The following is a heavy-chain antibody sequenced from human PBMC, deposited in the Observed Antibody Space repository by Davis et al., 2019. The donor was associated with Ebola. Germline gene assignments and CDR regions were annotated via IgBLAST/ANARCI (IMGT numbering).Heavy chain of an antibody. D-gene: IGHD2-2*01. CDR2: IYYSGST. V-gene: IGHV4-59*01. CDR1: GGSISSYY. Sequence: PSETLSLTCTVSGGSISSYYWSWIRQPPGKGLEWIGYIYYSGSTNYNPSLKSRVTISVDTSKNQFSLKLSSVTAADTAVYYCARDTRDCSSTSCLYYYYYYMDVWGKGTTVTVSS. CDR3: ARDTRDCSSTSCLYYYYYYMDV. J-gene: IGHJ6*03.